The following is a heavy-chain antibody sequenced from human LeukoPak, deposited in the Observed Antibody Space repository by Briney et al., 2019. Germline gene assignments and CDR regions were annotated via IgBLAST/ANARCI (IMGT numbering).Heavy chain of an antibody. CDR1: GFTFSGYS. CDR3: ARDLYYYDSRSGY. V-gene: IGHV3-48*04. J-gene: IGHJ4*02. Sequence: GGSLRLSCAASGFTFSGYSMNWVRQAPGKGLEWVSYISSSSSTIYYADSVKGRFTISRDNAKNSLYLQMNSLRAEDTAVYYCARDLYYYDSRSGYWGQGTLVTVSS. D-gene: IGHD3-22*01. CDR2: ISSSSSTI.